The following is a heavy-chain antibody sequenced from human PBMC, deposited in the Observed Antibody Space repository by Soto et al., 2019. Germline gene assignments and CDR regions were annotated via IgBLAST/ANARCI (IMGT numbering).Heavy chain of an antibody. CDR1: GGTFSSYA. CDR3: ERVYPGYSYGIDY. CDR2: IIPIFGTA. V-gene: IGHV1-69*13. D-gene: IGHD5-18*01. J-gene: IGHJ4*02. Sequence: RASVKVSCKASGGTFSSYAISWVRQAPGQGLEWMGGIIPIFGTANYAQKFQGRVTITADESTSTAYMELSSLRSEDTAVYYCERVYPGYSYGIDYWGQGTLVTVSS.